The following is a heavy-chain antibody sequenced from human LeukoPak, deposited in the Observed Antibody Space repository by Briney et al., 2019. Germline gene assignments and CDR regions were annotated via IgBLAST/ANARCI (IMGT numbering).Heavy chain of an antibody. CDR3: AKWTGNSVNFDY. J-gene: IGHJ4*02. CDR1: GFTFSSYG. Sequence: GGSLRLSCAASGFTFSSYGMSWVRQAPGKGLEWVSTISGSGGSTYYADSVKGRFTISRDNSKDTVHLHMNSLSAEDTAVYYCAKWTGNSVNFDYWGQGTLVTVSS. CDR2: ISGSGGST. D-gene: IGHD3/OR15-3a*01. V-gene: IGHV3-23*01.